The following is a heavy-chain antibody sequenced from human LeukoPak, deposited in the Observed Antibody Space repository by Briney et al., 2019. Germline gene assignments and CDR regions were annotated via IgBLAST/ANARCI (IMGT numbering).Heavy chain of an antibody. J-gene: IGHJ4*02. CDR3: AKRTYCSGGRCYNNYFDY. V-gene: IGHV3-23*01. Sequence: PGGSLRLSCAASGFTFSSYAMSWVRQAPVKGLEWVSAISGSGGSTYYADSVKGRFTISRDNSKNTLYPQMNSLRAEDTAVYYCAKRTYCSGGRCYNNYFDYWGQGTLVTASS. CDR2: ISGSGGST. D-gene: IGHD2-15*01. CDR1: GFTFSSYA.